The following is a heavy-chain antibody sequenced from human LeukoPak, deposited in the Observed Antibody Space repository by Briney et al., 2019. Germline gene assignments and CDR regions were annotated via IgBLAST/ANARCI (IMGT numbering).Heavy chain of an antibody. Sequence: SETLSLTCAVYGGSFSGYYWSWIRQPPGKGLEWIGEINHSGSTNYNPSLKSRVTISVDTSKSQFSLKLSSVTAADTAVYYCAGLFDYGDSHYYYYYMDVWGKGTTVTVSS. CDR2: INHSGST. V-gene: IGHV4-34*01. D-gene: IGHD4-17*01. CDR1: GGSFSGYY. CDR3: AGLFDYGDSHYYYYYMDV. J-gene: IGHJ6*03.